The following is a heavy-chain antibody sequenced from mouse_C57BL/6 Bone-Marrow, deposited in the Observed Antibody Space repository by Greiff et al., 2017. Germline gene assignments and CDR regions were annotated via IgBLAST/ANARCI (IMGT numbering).Heavy chain of an antibody. CDR1: GYTFTSYW. CDR2: IDPSDSYT. Sequence: QVQLQQPGAELVRPGTSVKLSCKASGYTFTSYWMHWVKQRPGQGLEWIGVIDPSDSYTNYNQKFKGKATLTVGTSSSTAYMQLSSLTSEYAAVYYCARGGYPYAMDYWGQGTSVTVSS. J-gene: IGHJ4*01. D-gene: IGHD2-2*01. V-gene: IGHV1-59*01. CDR3: ARGGYPYAMDY.